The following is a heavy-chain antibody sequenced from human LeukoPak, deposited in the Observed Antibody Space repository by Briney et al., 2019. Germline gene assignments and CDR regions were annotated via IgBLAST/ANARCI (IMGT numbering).Heavy chain of an antibody. D-gene: IGHD1-26*01. CDR2: IYTSGST. CDR3: ARTYSGSYYARYYFDY. CDR1: GGSISSYY. Sequence: KPSETLSLTCTVSGGSISSYYWSWIRQPAGKGLEWIGRIYTSGSTNYNPSLKSRVTMSVDTSKNQFSLKLSSVTAADTAVYYCARTYSGSYYARYYFDYWGQGTLVTVSS. J-gene: IGHJ4*02. V-gene: IGHV4-4*07.